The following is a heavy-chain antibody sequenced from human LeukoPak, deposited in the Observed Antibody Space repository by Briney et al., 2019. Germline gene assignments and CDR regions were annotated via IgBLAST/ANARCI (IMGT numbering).Heavy chain of an antibody. CDR3: ARTNGGSYNWSKLSCDY. CDR1: GGSISSYY. V-gene: IGHV4-59*08. D-gene: IGHD1/OR15-1a*01. CDR2: IYYSGST. Sequence: SETLSLTCTVSGGSISSYYWSWIRQPPGKGLEWIGYIYYSGSTNYNPSLKSRVTISVDTSKNQFSLKLSSVTAADTAVYYCARTNGGSYNWSKLSCDYWGQGTLVTVSS. J-gene: IGHJ4*02.